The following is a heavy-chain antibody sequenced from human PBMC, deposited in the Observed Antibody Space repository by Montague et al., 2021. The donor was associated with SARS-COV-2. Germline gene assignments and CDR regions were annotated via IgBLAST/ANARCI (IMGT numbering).Heavy chain of an antibody. J-gene: IGHJ5*02. CDR2: IYYSGST. Sequence: SETLSLTCTVSGGSISSYYWSWIRQPPGKGLEWIGYIYYSGSTXXXPSXXXRVTISVDTSKNQFSLKLSSVTAADTAVYYCARDSGGSSPEDWLGFDPWGQGTLVTVSP. CDR3: ARDSGGSSPEDWLGFDP. D-gene: IGHD2-15*01. V-gene: IGHV4-59*01. CDR1: GGSISSYY.